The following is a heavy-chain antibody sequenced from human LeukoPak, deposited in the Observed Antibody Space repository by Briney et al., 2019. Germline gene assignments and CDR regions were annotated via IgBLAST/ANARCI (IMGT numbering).Heavy chain of an antibody. Sequence: SETLSLTCTVSGGSISSGDYYWSWIRQPPGKGLEWIGYIYYSGNTYYNPSLKSRVTISLDTSNIQFSLKLSSVTAADTAVYYCARDLSPHGFDPWGQGILVTVSS. CDR1: GGSISSGDYY. CDR3: ARDLSPHGFDP. V-gene: IGHV4-30-4*01. CDR2: IYYSGNT. J-gene: IGHJ5*02.